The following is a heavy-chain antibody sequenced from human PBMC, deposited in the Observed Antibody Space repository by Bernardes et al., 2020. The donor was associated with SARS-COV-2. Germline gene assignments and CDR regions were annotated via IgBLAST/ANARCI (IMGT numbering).Heavy chain of an antibody. V-gene: IGHV3-7*01. CDR3: ARDLFQWGPTGY. CDR2: IKKDGTEI. D-gene: IGHD1-26*01. J-gene: IGHJ4*02. CDR1: GFTFSSYW. Sequence: GGSLRLSCAASGFTFSSYWMNWVRHTPGKGLEWVANIKKDGTEIDYVDSVKGRFTISRDNAKNSLYLEMSSLRVEDTAVYYCARDLFQWGPTGYWGQGTLVSVSS.